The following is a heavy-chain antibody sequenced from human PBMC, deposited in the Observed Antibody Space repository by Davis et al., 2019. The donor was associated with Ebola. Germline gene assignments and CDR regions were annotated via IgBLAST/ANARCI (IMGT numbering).Heavy chain of an antibody. CDR1: GGSISSSSYY. D-gene: IGHD5-18*01. V-gene: IGHV4-39*07. J-gene: IGHJ6*02. CDR2: INHSGST. CDR3: ARGRTVDTAMVTGFYYGMDV. Sequence: MPSETLSLTCTVSGGSISSSSYYWGWIRQPPGKGLEWIGEINHSGSTNYNPSLKSRVTISVDTSKNQFSLKLSSVTAADTTVYYCARGRTVDTAMVTGFYYGMDVWGQGTTVTVSS.